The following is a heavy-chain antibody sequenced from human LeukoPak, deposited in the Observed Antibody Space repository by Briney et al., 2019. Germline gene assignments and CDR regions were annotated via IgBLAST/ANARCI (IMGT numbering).Heavy chain of an antibody. CDR1: GGSISRSGHY. Sequence: SETLSLTCTVSGGSISRSGHYWGWIRQPPGKGLEWIASIYYSGSAYYNPSLKSRVTISLDTSKNQFSLKLSSVTAADTAVYYCARGQGTVTTHWGQGTLVTVSS. V-gene: IGHV4-39*07. D-gene: IGHD4-17*01. J-gene: IGHJ4*02. CDR2: IYYSGSA. CDR3: ARGQGTVTTH.